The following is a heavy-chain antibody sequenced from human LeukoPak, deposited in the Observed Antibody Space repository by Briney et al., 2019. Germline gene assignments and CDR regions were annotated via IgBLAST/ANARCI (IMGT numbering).Heavy chain of an antibody. Sequence: PGGSLRLSCAASGFTFSNAWMSWVRQAPGKGLEWVGRIKSKTDGGTTDYAAPVKGRLTISRDDSKNTLYLQMNSLKTEDTAVYYCIIPHNYYGSGSYYRRPFDYWGQGTLVTVSS. J-gene: IGHJ4*02. V-gene: IGHV3-15*01. CDR3: IIPHNYYGSGSYYRRPFDY. CDR2: IKSKTDGGTT. D-gene: IGHD3-10*01. CDR1: GFTFSNAW.